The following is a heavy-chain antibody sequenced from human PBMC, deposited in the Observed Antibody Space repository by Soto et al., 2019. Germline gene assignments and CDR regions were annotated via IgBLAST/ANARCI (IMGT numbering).Heavy chain of an antibody. D-gene: IGHD2-2*02. V-gene: IGHV1-69*13. CDR3: ARGYCSSTSCYNAGIDY. CDR2: IIPTFGTA. J-gene: IGHJ4*02. Sequence: SVKVSCKASGGTFSIYAISCVLQSPLQWLEWMGGIIPTFGTANYAQKFQGRVTITADESTSTAYMELSSLRSEDTAVYYCARGYCSSTSCYNAGIDYWGQGTLVTVSS. CDR1: GGTFSIYA.